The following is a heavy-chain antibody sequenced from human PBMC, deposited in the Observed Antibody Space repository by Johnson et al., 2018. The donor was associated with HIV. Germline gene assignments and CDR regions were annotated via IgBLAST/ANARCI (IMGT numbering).Heavy chain of an antibody. Sequence: QVQLVESGGGVVQPGRSLRLSCAASGFTFSSYAMHWVRQAPGKGLEWVAVISYDGSNKYYADSVKGRFTISRDNSKNTLYLQMNSLRAEDTAVYYCARDAGQWLDDAFDIWGQGTMVTVSS. V-gene: IGHV3-30*14. D-gene: IGHD6-19*01. CDR2: ISYDGSNK. CDR1: GFTFSSYA. CDR3: ARDAGQWLDDAFDI. J-gene: IGHJ3*02.